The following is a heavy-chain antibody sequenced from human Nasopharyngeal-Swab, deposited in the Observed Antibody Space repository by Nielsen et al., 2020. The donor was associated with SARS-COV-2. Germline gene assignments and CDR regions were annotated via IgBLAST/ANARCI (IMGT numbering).Heavy chain of an antibody. V-gene: IGHV5-51*01. J-gene: IGHJ4*02. CDR1: GYSFTSYW. CDR2: IYPGDSDT. D-gene: IGHD2-8*02. CDR3: ARLGGGCTVGVCYTDPSYYFDY. Sequence: GESLKISCKGSGYSFTSYWIGWVRQMPGKGLEWMGIIYPGDSDTRYSPSFQGQVTISADNSISTAYLQWSSLKASDTAMYYCARLGGGCTVGVCYTDPSYYFDYWGQGTLVTVSS.